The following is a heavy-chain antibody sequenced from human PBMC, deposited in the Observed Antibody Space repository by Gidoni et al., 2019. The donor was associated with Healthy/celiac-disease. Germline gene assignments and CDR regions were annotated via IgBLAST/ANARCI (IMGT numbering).Heavy chain of an antibody. Sequence: EVQLLESGGGLVQPGWSLRLSCAASGFTFSSYAMSWVRQAPGKGLEWVEAISGRGGSTYYADSVKGRFTISRDNSKNTLYLQMNSLRAEDTAVYYCAKKDWNDVRLSDYWGQGTLVTVSS. D-gene: IGHD1-1*01. V-gene: IGHV3-23*01. CDR1: GFTFSSYA. CDR2: ISGRGGST. J-gene: IGHJ4*02. CDR3: AKKDWNDVRLSDY.